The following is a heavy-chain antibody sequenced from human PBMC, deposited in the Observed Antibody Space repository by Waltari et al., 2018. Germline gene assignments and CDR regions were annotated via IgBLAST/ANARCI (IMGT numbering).Heavy chain of an antibody. CDR1: GYTFINSD. Sequence: QVQLVQSGAAVLRPGASVKVSCQASGYTFINSDINWVRQAAGQGLEWMGWVNPNSGATAYAQKFQGRITMTWDTSISTAYMELSNLRSDDTAVLYCARGRDVFANFDYNWFDPWGQGTLVTVSS. CDR3: ARGRDVFANFDYNWFDP. CDR2: VNPNSGAT. J-gene: IGHJ5*02. V-gene: IGHV1-8*02. D-gene: IGHD3-3*01.